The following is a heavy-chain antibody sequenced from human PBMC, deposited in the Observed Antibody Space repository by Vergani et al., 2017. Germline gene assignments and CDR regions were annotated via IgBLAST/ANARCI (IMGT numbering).Heavy chain of an antibody. CDR1: GFTFSHFA. CDR2: IRGSGSST. CDR3: AKVLYGDYYQYGLDV. D-gene: IGHD4-17*01. V-gene: IGHV3-23*01. J-gene: IGHJ6*02. Sequence: EVHLLESGGGLVQPGGSLRLSCAASGFTFSHFAMKWVRQAPGKGLEWVSLIRGSGSSTYYADSVKGRFTISRDNSRNILYLQINSLRVEDTAVYYCAKVLYGDYYQYGLDVWGQETTVIVSS.